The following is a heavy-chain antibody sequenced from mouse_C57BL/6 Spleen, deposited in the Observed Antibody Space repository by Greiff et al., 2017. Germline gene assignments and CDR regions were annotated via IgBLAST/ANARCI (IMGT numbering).Heavy chain of an antibody. V-gene: IGHV1-61*01. CDR2: IYPSDSET. CDR1: GYTFTSYW. CDR3: ARTELGRGFDY. D-gene: IGHD4-1*01. J-gene: IGHJ2*01. Sequence: QVQLQQSGAELVRPGSSVTLSCKASGYTFTSYWMDWVKQRPGQGLEWIGIIYPSDSETHYNQKLKDKATLTVDKSTSTSYMQLSSLTSEDSAVYYCARTELGRGFDYGGQGTTLTVSS.